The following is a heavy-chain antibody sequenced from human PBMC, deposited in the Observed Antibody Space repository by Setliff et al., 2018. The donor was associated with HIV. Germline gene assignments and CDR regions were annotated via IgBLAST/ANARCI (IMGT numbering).Heavy chain of an antibody. CDR2: LYYGGTT. D-gene: IGHD3-16*02. CDR3: ARHQVIPTVIGAFDI. Sequence: SETLSLTCTVSGDSISTSNSYWGWVRQPPGKGLEWIGSLYYGGTTYYNPSLKSRVTISVDTSKNHFSLKLSAVTAADTAVYYCARHQVIPTVIGAFDIWGQGTAVTVSS. J-gene: IGHJ3*02. V-gene: IGHV4-39*01. CDR1: GDSISTSNSY.